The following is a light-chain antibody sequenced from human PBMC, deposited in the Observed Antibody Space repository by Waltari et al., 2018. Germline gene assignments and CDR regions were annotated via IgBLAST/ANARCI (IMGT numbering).Light chain of an antibody. J-gene: IGLJ1*01. Sequence: QSVLTQPPSVSGAPGQRVPISCTGSSSNIGAGYDVHWYHQIPGTAPKLLIYGNTNRPSGVPDRFSGSKSGTSASLAITGLQAEDEADYYCQSYDSSLSGYVFGTGTKVTVL. CDR2: GNT. CDR3: QSYDSSLSGYV. V-gene: IGLV1-40*01. CDR1: SSNIGAGYD.